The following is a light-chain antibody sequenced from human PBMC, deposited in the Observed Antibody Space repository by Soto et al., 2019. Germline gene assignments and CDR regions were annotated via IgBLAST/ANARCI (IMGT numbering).Light chain of an antibody. CDR1: QGIRND. CDR2: AAS. Sequence: AIQMTQSPSSLSASVGDRVTITCRASQGIRNDLGWYQQKPGKAPKFLIYAASSLKSGVPARFSGSGSGTDFTLTISSLQPEDFATYYCLQDDNSPSTFGQGTKVEIK. V-gene: IGKV1-6*01. CDR3: LQDDNSPST. J-gene: IGKJ1*01.